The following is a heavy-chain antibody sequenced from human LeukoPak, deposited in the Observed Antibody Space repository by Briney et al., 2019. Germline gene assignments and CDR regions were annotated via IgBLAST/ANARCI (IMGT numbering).Heavy chain of an antibody. V-gene: IGHV3-74*01. CDR1: GFTFSSYW. D-gene: IGHD3-3*01. CDR2: INSDGSST. CDR3: ARGITIFGVVTLYYYYGIDV. J-gene: IGHJ6*02. Sequence: GSLRLYCAASGFTFSSYWMHWVRQAPGKGLVWVSRINSDGSSTSYADSVKGRFTISRDNAKNTLYLQMNSLRAEDTAVYYCARGITIFGVVTLYYYYGIDVWGQGTTVTVSS.